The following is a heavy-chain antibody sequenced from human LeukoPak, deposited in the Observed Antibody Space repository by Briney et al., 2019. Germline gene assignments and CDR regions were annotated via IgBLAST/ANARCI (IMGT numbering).Heavy chain of an antibody. CDR1: GFTFSDYY. D-gene: IGHD6-13*01. Sequence: GESRRLRCAASGFTFSDYYMSWLNQAPGMGKDWFSYISNSSLFTNYAGSVKGRFTIAIESAKKSLYLQMKSLRADDTAVYYCARDRSSSSWFDSWGQGTRVTVSS. CDR2: ISNSSLFT. CDR3: ARDRSSSSWFDS. V-gene: IGHV3-11*05. J-gene: IGHJ5*01.